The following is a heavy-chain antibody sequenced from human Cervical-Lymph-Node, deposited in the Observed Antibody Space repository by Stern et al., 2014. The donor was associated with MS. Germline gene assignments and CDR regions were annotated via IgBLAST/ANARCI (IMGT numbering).Heavy chain of an antibody. J-gene: IGHJ4*02. CDR2: TRVETGYT. D-gene: IGHD2-15*01. Sequence: VQLVPSWTPLKTPWASVKLSCKSSCYSFTTYGVACVRPAPGQVFAWMAWTRVETGYTKTAQRLQDGVSVSTDTSASTAYMEMRSLRSDDTAVYYCVRDTNYSPDYWGQGTLVTDSS. V-gene: IGHV1-18*01. CDR3: VRDTNYSPDY. CDR1: CYSFTTYG.